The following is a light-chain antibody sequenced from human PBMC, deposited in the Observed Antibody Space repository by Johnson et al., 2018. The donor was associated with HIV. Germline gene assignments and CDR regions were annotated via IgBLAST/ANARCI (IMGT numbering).Light chain of an antibody. V-gene: IGLV1-51*02. CDR3: GTWDTSLSVYV. CDR1: SSNIGNNY. J-gene: IGLJ1*01. Sequence: HSVLTQPPSVSAAPGQKVSISCSGSSSNIGNNYVSWYQQLPGTATKLLIYENNKRPPGIPDRFSGSKSDTSANLGITGLQTGDEAEYYCGTWDTSLSVYVVGTGTKVTVL. CDR2: ENN.